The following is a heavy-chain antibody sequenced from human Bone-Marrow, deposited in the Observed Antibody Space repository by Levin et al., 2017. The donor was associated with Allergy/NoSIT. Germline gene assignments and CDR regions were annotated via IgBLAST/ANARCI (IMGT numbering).Heavy chain of an antibody. V-gene: IGHV4-59*01. CDR2: IYYSGST. Sequence: SETLSLTCAVSGGSITTYHWNWIRQPPGKGLEWIAYIYYSGSTNYNPSLKSRATISLDTSKNQFSLKLRSVTAADTAVYYCARGEDVIFDYWGHGTLVTVSS. J-gene: IGHJ4*01. CDR3: ARGEDVIFDY. CDR1: GGSITTYH. D-gene: IGHD1-26*01.